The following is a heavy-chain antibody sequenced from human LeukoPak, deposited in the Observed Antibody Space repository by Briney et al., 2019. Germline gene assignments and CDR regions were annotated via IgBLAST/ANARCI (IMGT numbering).Heavy chain of an antibody. CDR2: ISNSGDAT. V-gene: IGHV3-23*01. CDR1: GFTFSDYG. J-gene: IGHJ4*02. Sequence: GGSLRLSCAASGFTFSDYGMSWVRQAPGQGLEWVSTISNSGDATYYADSVRGRFGISRDNSKKTLFLQMSSLRAEDAAIYYCAKSGPYYFQYWGQGTLVTVSS. CDR3: AKSGPYYFQY.